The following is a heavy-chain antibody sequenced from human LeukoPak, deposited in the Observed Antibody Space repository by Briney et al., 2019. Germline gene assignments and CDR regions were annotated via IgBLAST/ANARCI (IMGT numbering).Heavy chain of an antibody. Sequence: ASLKVSCKASGYTFTGYHMHWVRQAPGQGLEWMSWINPNSGATDYAQTFQGRVTMTTDTSTSTVYMELRSLRSDDTAVYYCARDLDIVVVAAAVRHYGLDVWGQGTKVSVCS. V-gene: IGHV1-2*02. CDR2: INPNSGAT. J-gene: IGHJ6*01. CDR3: ARDLDIVVVAAAVRHYGLDV. CDR1: GYTFTGYH. D-gene: IGHD2-15*01.